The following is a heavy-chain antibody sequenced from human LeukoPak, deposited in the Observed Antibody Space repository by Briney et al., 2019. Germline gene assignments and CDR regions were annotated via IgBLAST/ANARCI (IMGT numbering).Heavy chain of an antibody. D-gene: IGHD3-16*01. V-gene: IGHV7-4-1*02. Sequence: ASVKVSCKASGYTFTSYAMNWVRQAPGQGLEWMGWINTNTGNPTYAQGFTGRFVFSLDTSVSTAYLQISSLKAEDTAVYYCARSDWSGGVGELDPWGQGTQVTVSS. CDR1: GYTFTSYA. CDR2: INTNTGNP. CDR3: ARSDWSGGVGELDP. J-gene: IGHJ5*02.